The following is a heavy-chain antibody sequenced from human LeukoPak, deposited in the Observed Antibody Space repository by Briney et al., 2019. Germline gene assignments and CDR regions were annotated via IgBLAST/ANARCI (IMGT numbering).Heavy chain of an antibody. CDR2: ISSSGSTI. CDR3: ARGRKGELIY. Sequence: GGSLRLSCAASGFTFSSYEMKWVREAPGKGLEWVSYISSSGSTIYYADSVKGRFTISRDNAKNSLYLQMNSLRAEDTAVYYCARGRKGELIYWGQGTLVTVSS. J-gene: IGHJ4*02. V-gene: IGHV3-48*03. CDR1: GFTFSSYE. D-gene: IGHD3-16*01.